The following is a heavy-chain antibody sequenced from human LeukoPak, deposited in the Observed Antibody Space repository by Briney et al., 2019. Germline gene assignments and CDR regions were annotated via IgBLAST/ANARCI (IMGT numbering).Heavy chain of an antibody. CDR2: IKLDGSEK. J-gene: IGHJ4*02. CDR1: GFTFSTYN. D-gene: IGHD3-3*01. CDR3: ARDQYDTWSRRGNFDS. V-gene: IGHV3-7*03. Sequence: GGSLGLSCAASGFTFSTYNMNWVRQAPGKGLEWVANIKLDGSEKNYVDSVKGRFTISRDNTKNSLYLQMNSLRAEDTAVFYCARDQYDTWSRRGNFDSWGQGTLVIVSS.